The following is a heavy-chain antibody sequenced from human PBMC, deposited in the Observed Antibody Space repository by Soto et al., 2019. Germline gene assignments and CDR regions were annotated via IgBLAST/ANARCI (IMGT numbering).Heavy chain of an antibody. CDR1: GDSIITYY. V-gene: IGHV4-59*03. J-gene: IGHJ4*02. CDR2: VYYSGST. CDR3: AKTHSSTYSYYDY. Sequence: SETLSLTCTVSGDSIITYYWSWIRQPPGGGLEWIGYVYYSGSTTYNPSLKSRVTIAVDTSKNQFSLKLTSVTAADTAVYYCAKTHSSTYSYYDYWGQGALVTVSS. D-gene: IGHD2-15*01.